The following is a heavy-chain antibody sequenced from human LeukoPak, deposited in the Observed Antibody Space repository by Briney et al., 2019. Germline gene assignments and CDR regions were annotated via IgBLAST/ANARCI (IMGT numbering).Heavy chain of an antibody. V-gene: IGHV3-33*01. CDR1: RFTFTDYG. Sequence: GGSLRLSCATSRFTFTDYGMHWVRQPPGKGLEWVALIWYDGSGKYYADSVKGRFTISRDNSKNTLYLQMNSLRAEDTAVYYCARDWCGGGSCYYFDHWGQGTLVTVSS. CDR2: IWYDGSGK. CDR3: ARDWCGGGSCYYFDH. D-gene: IGHD2-15*01. J-gene: IGHJ4*02.